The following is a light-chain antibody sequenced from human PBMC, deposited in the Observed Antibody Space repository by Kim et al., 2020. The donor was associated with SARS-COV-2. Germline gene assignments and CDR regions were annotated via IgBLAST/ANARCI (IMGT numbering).Light chain of an antibody. J-gene: IGLJ3*02. V-gene: IGLV2-23*02. CDR2: EVT. CDR3: CCFLGWDTWV. CDR1: ATDVGSYNL. Sequence: QSALTQPASVSGSLGQSITISCTGTATDVGSYNLVSWYQQLPGRAPKLLISEVTKRPSGVSERFSASKSGSTASLTISGLQAEDEADYYCCCFLGWDTWVFGGGTKVTVL.